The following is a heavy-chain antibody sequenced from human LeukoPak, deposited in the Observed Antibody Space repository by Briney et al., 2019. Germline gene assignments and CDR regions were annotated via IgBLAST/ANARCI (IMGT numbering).Heavy chain of an antibody. CDR1: GDSVSTNSAA. J-gene: IGHJ6*02. CDR2: TYYRSRWYN. V-gene: IGHV6-1*01. Sequence: SQTLSPTCAISGDSVSTNSAAWSWIRQSPSRGLEWLGRTYYRSRWYNDYAVSVKSRITIKSDTSKNQFSLQLNSVTPEDTAVYYCARDRDLGNYYDGMVVWGQGTTVTVSS. D-gene: IGHD7-27*01. CDR3: ARDRDLGNYYDGMVV.